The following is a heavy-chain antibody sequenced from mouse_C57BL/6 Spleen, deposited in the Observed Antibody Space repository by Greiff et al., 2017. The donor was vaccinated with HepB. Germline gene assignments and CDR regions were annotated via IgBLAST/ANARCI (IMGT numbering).Heavy chain of an antibody. CDR2: ISDGGSYT. Sequence: EVMLVESGGGLVKPGGSLKLSCAASGFTFSSYAMSWVRQTPEKRLEWVATISDGGSYTYYPDNVKGRFTISRDNAKNNLYLQMSHLKSADTAMYYCAGDPLLWGKIFDYWGQGTTLTVSS. CDR3: AGDPLLWGKIFDY. V-gene: IGHV5-4*01. J-gene: IGHJ2*01. CDR1: GFTFSSYA. D-gene: IGHD2-10*01.